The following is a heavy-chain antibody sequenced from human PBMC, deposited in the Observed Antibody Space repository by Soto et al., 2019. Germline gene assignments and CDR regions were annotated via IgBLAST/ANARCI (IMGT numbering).Heavy chain of an antibody. V-gene: IGHV1-46*03. CDR1: GYTFTRYY. CDR3: ARDYGPGAFDI. Sequence: ASVKVSCKASGYTFTRYYMHWVRQAPGQGLEWMGIINPSGGSTSYAQKFQGRVTMTRDTSTSTVYMELSSLRSEDTAVYYCARDYGPGAFDIWGQGTMVTVSS. CDR2: INPSGGST. D-gene: IGHD3-16*01. J-gene: IGHJ3*02.